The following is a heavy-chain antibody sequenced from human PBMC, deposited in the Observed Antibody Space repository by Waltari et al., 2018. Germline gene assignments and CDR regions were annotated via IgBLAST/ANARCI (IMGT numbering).Heavy chain of an antibody. D-gene: IGHD3-10*01. Sequence: EVQLVESGGGLVQPGGSVRLSCAASGLTLSNYRMNWVRQAPGRGLEWVLYIGTTSSSISYADSVKGRFTISRDNAKNSLYLQMNSLRDEDTAVYYCASPSLGSGSYWAFDIWGQGTMVTVSS. CDR2: IGTTSSSI. J-gene: IGHJ3*02. CDR3: ASPSLGSGSYWAFDI. V-gene: IGHV3-48*02. CDR1: GLTLSNYR.